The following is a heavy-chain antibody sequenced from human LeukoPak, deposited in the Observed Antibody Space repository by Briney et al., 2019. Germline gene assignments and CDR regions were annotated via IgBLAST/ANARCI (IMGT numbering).Heavy chain of an antibody. Sequence: GGSLRLSCAVSGLTLSAYWMHWVPHAAGKGLVWVAGISKDGGSTDYADFVKGRCTISRDNAKNILYLQMNSLTVDDTAVYYCTSGIGTYDYWGRGAQVTVSS. D-gene: IGHD1-26*01. J-gene: IGHJ4*02. CDR2: ISKDGGST. CDR1: GLTLSAYW. V-gene: IGHV3-74*01. CDR3: TSGIGTYDY.